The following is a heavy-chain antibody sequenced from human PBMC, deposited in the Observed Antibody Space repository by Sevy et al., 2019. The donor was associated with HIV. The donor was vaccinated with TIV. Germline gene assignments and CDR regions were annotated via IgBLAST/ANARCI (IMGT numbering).Heavy chain of an antibody. CDR1: GFTFSSYS. CDR3: ARDLTRTLWYFDL. Sequence: GGSLRLSCAASGFTFSSYSMNWVRQAPGKGLEWISSISSSNYIYYADSVKGRFTISRDNAQNSLYLQMNSLRAEDTAVYYCARDLTRTLWYFDLWGRGTVVTVSS. V-gene: IGHV3-21*01. CDR2: ISSSNYI. J-gene: IGHJ2*01. D-gene: IGHD3-9*01.